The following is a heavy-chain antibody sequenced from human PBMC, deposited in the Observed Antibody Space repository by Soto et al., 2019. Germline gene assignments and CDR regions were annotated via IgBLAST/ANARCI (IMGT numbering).Heavy chain of an antibody. CDR3: ARHVGYYSQGEWFDP. V-gene: IGHV4-59*08. CDR2: IYYSGST. CDR1: GGSISSYY. Sequence: QVQLQESGPGLVKPSETLSLTCTVSGGSISSYYWSWIRQPPGKGLEWIGYIYYSGSTKYNPSLKSPVTISVDTSKNQYPLKLSSVTAADTAVYYCARHVGYYSQGEWFDPWGQGTLVTVSS. J-gene: IGHJ5*02. D-gene: IGHD2-15*01.